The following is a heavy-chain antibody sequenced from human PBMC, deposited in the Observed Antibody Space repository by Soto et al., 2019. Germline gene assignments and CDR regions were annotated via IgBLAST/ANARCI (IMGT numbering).Heavy chain of an antibody. J-gene: IGHJ6*02. CDR1: GFTFSSYG. CDR3: ARDLGMGSGWYGVYYYGMDV. V-gene: IGHV3-33*01. Sequence: PGGSVRLSCAASGFTFSSYGMHWVRQAPGKGPEWVAVIWYDGSNKYYADSVKGRFTISRDNSKNTLYLQMNSLRAEDTAVYYCARDLGMGSGWYGVYYYGMDVWGQGTTVTVSS. D-gene: IGHD6-19*01. CDR2: IWYDGSNK.